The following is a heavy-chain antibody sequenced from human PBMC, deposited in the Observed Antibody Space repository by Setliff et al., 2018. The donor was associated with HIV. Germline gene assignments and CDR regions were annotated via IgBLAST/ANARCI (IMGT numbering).Heavy chain of an antibody. CDR2: IYPSGNI. CDR1: GGSISRYC. V-gene: IGHV4-4*07. D-gene: IGHD3-10*01. J-gene: IGHJ4*02. Sequence: SETLSLTCTVSGGSISRYCWSWIRQPAGKGLEWIGRIYPSGNINYNPSLKSRLTMSIDTSKNQFSLKLSSVTATDTAVYYCARDAGPHYGSGPPLEYWGQGIQVTVSS. CDR3: ARDAGPHYGSGPPLEY.